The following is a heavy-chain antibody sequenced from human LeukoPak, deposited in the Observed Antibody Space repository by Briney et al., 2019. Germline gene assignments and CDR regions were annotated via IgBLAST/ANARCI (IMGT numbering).Heavy chain of an antibody. V-gene: IGHV3-23*01. D-gene: IGHD2-2*01. CDR1: GFTFNNYA. CDR2: ISRSGGNT. Sequence: GGPLRLSCVASGFTFNNYAMNWVRQAPGKGLEWVSSISRSGGNTYYADSVKGRFTFSRDNSENTLFLQMDSLRAEDTAVYYCARETSCSSWGQGTLITVSS. CDR3: ARETSCSS. J-gene: IGHJ5*02.